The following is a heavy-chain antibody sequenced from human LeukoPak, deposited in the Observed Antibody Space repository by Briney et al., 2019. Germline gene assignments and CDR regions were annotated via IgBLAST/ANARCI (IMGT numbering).Heavy chain of an antibody. Sequence: SVKVSCKASGGTFSSYAISWVRQAPGQGLEWMGRIIPILGIANYAQKFQGRATITADKSTSTAYMELSGLRSEDTAVYYCARSDAVGDYYYYYMDVWGKGTTVTVSS. J-gene: IGHJ6*03. CDR2: IIPILGIA. D-gene: IGHD3-16*01. CDR3: ARSDAVGDYYYYYMDV. V-gene: IGHV1-69*04. CDR1: GGTFSSYA.